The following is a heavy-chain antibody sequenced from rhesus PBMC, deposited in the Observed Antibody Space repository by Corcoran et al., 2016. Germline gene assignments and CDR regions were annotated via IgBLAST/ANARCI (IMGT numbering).Heavy chain of an antibody. CDR3: ARARGLYNSLDV. D-gene: IGHD2-39*01. J-gene: IGHJ5-2*02. V-gene: IGHV1-156*01. Sequence: EVQLVQVGAEVKKTGGSVKASCQVSGYPFTELSLPWVRQDPGKGLEWMGGVEPVYGEIIHAEKFQGRVTMTEDTSTDTAYMELISLRSEDTAVYYCARARGLYNSLDVWGRGVLVTVSS. CDR2: VEPVYGEI. CDR1: GYPFTELS.